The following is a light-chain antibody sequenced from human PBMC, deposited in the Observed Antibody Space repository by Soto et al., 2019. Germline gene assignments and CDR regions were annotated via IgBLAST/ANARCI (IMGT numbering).Light chain of an antibody. Sequence: IQLTHSPSSLSTSVGDRVTITCRASQGISSSLAWYHQKPGKAPKLLISAASTLQSGVPSRFSASGSGTDFTPTISSLQPEDFATYYCQQFKIYPLTFGGGTKVDIK. V-gene: IGKV1-9*01. J-gene: IGKJ4*01. CDR3: QQFKIYPLT. CDR2: AAS. CDR1: QGISSS.